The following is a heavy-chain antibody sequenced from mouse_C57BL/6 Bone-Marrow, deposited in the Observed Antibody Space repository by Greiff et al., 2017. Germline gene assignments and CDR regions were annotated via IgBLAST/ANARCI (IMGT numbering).Heavy chain of an antibody. D-gene: IGHD1-1*01. CDR2: ISYSGST. CDR1: GYSITSDY. Sequence: EVMLVESGPGLAKPSQTLSLTCSVTGYSITSDYWNWIRKFPGHKLEYMGYISYSGSTYYNPSLKSRISITRDTSKNQYYLQLNSVTTEDTATYYCARSHYYGSSPFDYWGQGTTLTVSS. V-gene: IGHV3-8*01. J-gene: IGHJ2*01. CDR3: ARSHYYGSSPFDY.